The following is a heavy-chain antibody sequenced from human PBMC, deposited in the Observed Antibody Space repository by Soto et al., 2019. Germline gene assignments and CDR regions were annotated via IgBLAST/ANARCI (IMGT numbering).Heavy chain of an antibody. V-gene: IGHV3-33*01. CDR2: IWYDGSNK. D-gene: IGHD3-9*01. J-gene: IGHJ6*02. CDR3: ARDRVYDILTGYHRNYYGMDV. Sequence: GGSLRLSCAASGFTFSSYGVHWVRQAPGKGLEWVAVIWYDGSNKYYADSVKGRFTISRDNSKNTLYLQMNSLRAEDTAVYYCARDRVYDILTGYHRNYYGMDVWGQGTTVTVSS. CDR1: GFTFSSYG.